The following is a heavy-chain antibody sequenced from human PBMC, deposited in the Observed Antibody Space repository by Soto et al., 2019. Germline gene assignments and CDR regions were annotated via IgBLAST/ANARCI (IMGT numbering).Heavy chain of an antibody. CDR2: ISTNNGNT. D-gene: IGHD6-13*01. V-gene: IGHV1-18*01. Sequence: QVQLVQSGAEVKKPGASVKVSCKASGYTFTSYGISWVRQAPGQGPEWMGWISTNNGNTNNAQKIRGRVTITTDTSASTAYRERWSLRSDGTAVDYCARHPSSWPVAYWGHGTLVTVSS. CDR3: ARHPSSWPVAY. CDR1: GYTFTSYG. J-gene: IGHJ4*01.